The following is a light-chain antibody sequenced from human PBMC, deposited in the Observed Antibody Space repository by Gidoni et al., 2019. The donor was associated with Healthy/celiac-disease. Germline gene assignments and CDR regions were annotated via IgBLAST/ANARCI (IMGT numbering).Light chain of an antibody. Sequence: EIVMTQSPATLSVSPGERATLSGRASQSVRSNLAWYQQKPGQAPRLLIYGASTRATGIPARFSGRGSGTEFTLTLSSLQSEDFAVYYCQQYNNWPRTFGQGTKVEIK. CDR1: QSVRSN. CDR2: GAS. V-gene: IGKV3-15*01. CDR3: QQYNNWPRT. J-gene: IGKJ1*01.